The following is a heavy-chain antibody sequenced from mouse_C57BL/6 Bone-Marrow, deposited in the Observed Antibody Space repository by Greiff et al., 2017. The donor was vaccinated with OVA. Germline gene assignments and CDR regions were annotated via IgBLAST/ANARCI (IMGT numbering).Heavy chain of an antibody. CDR3: ARAGFITTVVDWYCDV. D-gene: IGHD1-1*01. J-gene: IGHJ1*03. Sequence: EVQLQQSGPELVKPGASVKIPCKASGYTFTDYNMDWVKQSHGKSLEWIGDINPNNGGTIYNQKFKGKATLTVDKSSSTAYMELRSLTSEDTAVYYCARAGFITTVVDWYCDVWGTGTTVTVSS. CDR1: GYTFTDYN. V-gene: IGHV1-18*01. CDR2: INPNNGGT.